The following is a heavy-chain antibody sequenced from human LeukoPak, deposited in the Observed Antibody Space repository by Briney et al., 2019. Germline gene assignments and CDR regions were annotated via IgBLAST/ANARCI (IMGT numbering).Heavy chain of an antibody. D-gene: IGHD6-13*01. V-gene: IGHV3-21*01. CDR1: GLTLSSCS. CDR2: ISRSSGYV. Sequence: GGSLGLSCAAPGLTLSSCSMNWVRQAPGKGLEWVSSISRSSGYVFYADSMKGRFTVSRDNSKNSLYLQMNTLRAEDTAVYYCARFPEGSSTWSIDFWGQGTLVTVSS. J-gene: IGHJ4*02. CDR3: ARFPEGSSTWSIDF.